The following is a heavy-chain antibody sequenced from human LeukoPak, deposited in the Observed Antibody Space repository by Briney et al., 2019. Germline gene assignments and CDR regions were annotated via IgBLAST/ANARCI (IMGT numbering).Heavy chain of an antibody. Sequence: SGTLSLTCAVSGASISSNNWWSWVRQSPGKGLEWIGDIYHSGRDNYEPSLKSRVTISVDKSKNQFSLKLSSVTAADTAVYYCARDRSAYDYDKRWFYYYMDVWGKGTAVTISS. CDR1: GASISSNNW. CDR3: ARDRSAYDYDKRWFYYYMDV. CDR2: IYHSGRD. J-gene: IGHJ6*03. V-gene: IGHV4-4*02. D-gene: IGHD5-12*01.